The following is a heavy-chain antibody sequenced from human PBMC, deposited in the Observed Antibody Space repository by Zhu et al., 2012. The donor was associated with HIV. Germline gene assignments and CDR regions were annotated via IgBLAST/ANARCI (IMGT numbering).Heavy chain of an antibody. J-gene: IGHJ6*03. D-gene: IGHD3-10*01. CDR3: ARADGSGTYYYYYMDV. CDR1: GGSISSGDYY. CDR2: IHHSGTT. Sequence: QVQLQESGPGLVKPSQTLSLTCTVSGGSISSGDYYWSWIRQPPGKGLEWIAYIHHSGTTYYNPSLKSRLSISIDTSKNQFSLRLSSVSAADTAVYFCARADGSGTYYYYYMDVWGKRDQRPPSP. V-gene: IGHV4-30-4*08.